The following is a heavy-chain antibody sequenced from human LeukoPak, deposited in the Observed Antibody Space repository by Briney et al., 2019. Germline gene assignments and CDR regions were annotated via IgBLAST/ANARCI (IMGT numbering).Heavy chain of an antibody. D-gene: IGHD3-22*01. Sequence: GASVKVSCKVSGYTLTDLSVHWVRQAPGKGLEWMGGFDPVPGETIYAEKFQGRVTMTEDTSTDTAYMELSSLRSEDTAVYYCATDHPATMIVAHAFDIWGQGTMVTASS. CDR1: GYTLTDLS. CDR3: ATDHPATMIVAHAFDI. CDR2: FDPVPGET. V-gene: IGHV1-24*01. J-gene: IGHJ3*02.